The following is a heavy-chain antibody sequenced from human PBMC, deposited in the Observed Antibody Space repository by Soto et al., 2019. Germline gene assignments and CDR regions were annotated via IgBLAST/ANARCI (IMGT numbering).Heavy chain of an antibody. CDR1: RFTFSSYE. V-gene: IGHV3-48*03. Sequence: EVELVESGGGLVQPGGSLRLSCAASRFTFSSYEMNWVRQAPGKGLEWVSYISSSGSTIYYADSVKGRFTISRDNAKNSLYLQMNSLRAEDTAVYYCARNSSSWYSLDFYYGMDVWGQGTTVTVSS. J-gene: IGHJ6*02. D-gene: IGHD6-13*01. CDR3: ARNSSSWYSLDFYYGMDV. CDR2: ISSSGSTI.